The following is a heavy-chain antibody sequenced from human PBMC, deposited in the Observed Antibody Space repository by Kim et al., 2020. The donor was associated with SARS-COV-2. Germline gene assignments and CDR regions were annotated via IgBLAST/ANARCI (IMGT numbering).Heavy chain of an antibody. J-gene: IGHJ6*02. Sequence: GGSLRLSCEGFGFTFSNYSMSWVRQAPGKGLEWISYISNRASTIQYADSVEGRFTISRDNVKNSLFVQMNSLQVEDTAVYYCAREGPGYTLDWGGQGTQVTVSSDVWGQGTTVTVSS. CDR2: ISNRASTI. D-gene: IGHD5-18*01. V-gene: IGHV3-11*01. CDR1: GFTFSNYS. CDR3: AREGPGYTLDWGGQGTQVTVSSDV.